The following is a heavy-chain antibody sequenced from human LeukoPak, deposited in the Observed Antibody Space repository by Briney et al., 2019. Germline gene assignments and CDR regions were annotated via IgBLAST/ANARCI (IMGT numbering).Heavy chain of an antibody. CDR1: GFTFSSYA. CDR3: AKGPMTTVTTGWL. Sequence: GGSLRLSCAASGFTFSSYAMSWVRQAPGKGVEWVSAISDSGGSTYYADSVEGRFTISRDNSKNTLYLQMNSLRAEDTAVYYCAKGPMTTVTTGWLWGQGTLVTVSS. V-gene: IGHV3-23*01. CDR2: ISDSGGST. J-gene: IGHJ4*02. D-gene: IGHD4-17*01.